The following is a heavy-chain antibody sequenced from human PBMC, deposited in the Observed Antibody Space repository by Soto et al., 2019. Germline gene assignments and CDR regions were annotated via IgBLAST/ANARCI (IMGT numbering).Heavy chain of an antibody. J-gene: IGHJ3*02. CDR3: ARDSGSPLYDAFDI. CDR1: GYTFTSYG. Sequence: SVKVSCPASGYTFTSYGIIWVRQAPGQGLEWMGWISPNLGKPNYAQKPQCRVTITADKYTSTAYMELSSVRSEDTAVYYCARDSGSPLYDAFDIWGQGTMVTVSS. D-gene: IGHD3-10*01. CDR2: ISPNLGKP. V-gene: IGHV1-69*04.